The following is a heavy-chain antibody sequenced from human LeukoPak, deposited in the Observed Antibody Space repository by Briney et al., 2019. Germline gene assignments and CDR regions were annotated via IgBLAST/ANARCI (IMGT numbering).Heavy chain of an antibody. Sequence: ASVKVSCKASGYTFTGYYMHWVRQAPGQGLEWMGWINPNSGGTNYAQKFQGRVTMTRDTSISTAYMELSRLRSDDTAVYYCARDNYYGRGLYYFDYWGQGTLVTVSS. CDR1: GYTFTGYY. CDR3: ARDNYYGRGLYYFDY. D-gene: IGHD3-10*02. V-gene: IGHV1-2*02. J-gene: IGHJ4*02. CDR2: INPNSGGT.